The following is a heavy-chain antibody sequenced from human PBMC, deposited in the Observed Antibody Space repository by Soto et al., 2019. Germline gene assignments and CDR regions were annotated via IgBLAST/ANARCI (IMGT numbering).Heavy chain of an antibody. Sequence: SFKVHSRASSYTFTSYSTSCVVQSPRQGLEWMGWISAYNGNTNYAQKLQGRVTMTTDTSTSTAYMELSSLRSEDTAVYYCARVRRSSSGYYCMDVSGKGITVTVYS. CDR1: SYTFTSYS. V-gene: IGHV1-18*01. J-gene: IGHJ6*03. CDR3: ARVRRSSSGYYCMDV. CDR2: ISAYNGNT. D-gene: IGHD6-6*01.